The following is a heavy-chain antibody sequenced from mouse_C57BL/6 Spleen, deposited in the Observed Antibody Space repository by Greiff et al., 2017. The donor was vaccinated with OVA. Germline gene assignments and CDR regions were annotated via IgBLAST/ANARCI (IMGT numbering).Heavy chain of an antibody. Sequence: QVQLQQPGAELVKPGASVKLSCKASGYTFTSYWMQWVKQRPGQGLEWIGEIDPSDSYTNYNQKFKGKATLTVDTSSSTAYMQLSSLTSEDSAVYYCARCDGTTDYYAMDYWGQGTSVTVSS. CDR1: GYTFTSYW. D-gene: IGHD2-3*01. CDR2: IDPSDSYT. CDR3: ARCDGTTDYYAMDY. J-gene: IGHJ4*01. V-gene: IGHV1-50*01.